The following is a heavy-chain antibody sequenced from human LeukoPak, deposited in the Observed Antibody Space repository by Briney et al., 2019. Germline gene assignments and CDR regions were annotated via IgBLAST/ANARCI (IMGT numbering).Heavy chain of an antibody. Sequence: SETLSLTCAVFGVSFSDFYRSWIRQTPGKGLEWIGEVGHTGGTKYNSSLKSRVTISVDTSKNQFSLKLSSVTAADTAVYYCARGKYYCSGDSCSPPFDYWGRGALVTVSS. CDR3: ARGKYYCSGDSCSPPFDY. J-gene: IGHJ4*02. D-gene: IGHD2-15*01. V-gene: IGHV4-34*01. CDR1: GVSFSDFY. CDR2: VGHTGGT.